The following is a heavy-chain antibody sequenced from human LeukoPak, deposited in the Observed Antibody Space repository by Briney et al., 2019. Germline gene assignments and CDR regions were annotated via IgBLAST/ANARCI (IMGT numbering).Heavy chain of an antibody. Sequence: GGSLRLSCAASGFTFSNYWMSWVRQAPGKGLEWVANIKRDGSDKYYVVSVEGRFTISRDNAKNSLFLQMSGLRAEDTAMYYCARALYNSSWYPDYFDSWGQGTLVTVSS. V-gene: IGHV3-7*01. J-gene: IGHJ4*02. CDR1: GFTFSNYW. D-gene: IGHD6-13*01. CDR3: ARALYNSSWYPDYFDS. CDR2: IKRDGSDK.